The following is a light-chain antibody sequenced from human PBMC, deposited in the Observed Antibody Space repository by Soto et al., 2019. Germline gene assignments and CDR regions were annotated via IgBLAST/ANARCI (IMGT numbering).Light chain of an antibody. CDR1: QSVSSY. V-gene: IGKV3-11*01. J-gene: IGKJ1*01. CDR3: QQRSNWPRT. Sequence: EIVLTQSPATLSLSPGERATLSCRASQSVSSYLAWYQQKPGQAPRLLIYDASNRATGIPARFSGSGSGTDFTLTISSLEPEEFAVYYCQQRSNWPRTFGQGPKVEIK. CDR2: DAS.